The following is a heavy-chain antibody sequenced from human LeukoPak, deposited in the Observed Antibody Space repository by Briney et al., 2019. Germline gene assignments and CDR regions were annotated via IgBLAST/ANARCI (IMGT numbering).Heavy chain of an antibody. Sequence: ASVKVSCKASGYTFTSYGISWVRQAPGQGLEWMGWISAYNGNTNYAQKLQGRVTMTTDTSTSTAYMELRSLRSDDTAVYYRARGTQVGAIRENDAFDIWGQGTMVTVSS. V-gene: IGHV1-18*01. CDR1: GYTFTSYG. J-gene: IGHJ3*02. D-gene: IGHD1-26*01. CDR3: ARGTQVGAIRENDAFDI. CDR2: ISAYNGNT.